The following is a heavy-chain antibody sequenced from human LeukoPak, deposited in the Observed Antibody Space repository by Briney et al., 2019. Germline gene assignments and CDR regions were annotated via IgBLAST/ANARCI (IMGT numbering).Heavy chain of an antibody. CDR3: ARVRTKYYYDSSGCFDL. D-gene: IGHD3-22*01. CDR1: GGSISSGGYS. J-gene: IGHJ2*01. CDR2: IYYSGST. V-gene: IGHV4-31*03. Sequence: SETLSLTCTVSGGSISSGGYSWSWVRQHPGQGLEWIGYIYYSGSTYYNPSLKSRVTISVDTSKNQFSLKLSSVTAADTAVYYCARVRTKYYYDSSGCFDLWGRGTLVTVSS.